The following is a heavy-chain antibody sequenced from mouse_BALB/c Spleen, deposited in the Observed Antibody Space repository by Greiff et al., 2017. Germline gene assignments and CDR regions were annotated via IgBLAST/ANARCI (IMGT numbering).Heavy chain of an antibody. CDR2: ISNGGGST. V-gene: IGHV5-12-2*01. Sequence: EVKLEESGGGLVKPGGSLKLSCAASGFTFSSYTMSWVRQTPEKRLEWVAYISNGGGSTYYPDTVKGRFTISRDNAKNTLYLQMSSLKSEDTAMYYCARHDDDGYPFAYWGQGTLVTVSA. CDR1: GFTFSSYT. D-gene: IGHD2-3*01. J-gene: IGHJ3*01. CDR3: ARHDDDGYPFAY.